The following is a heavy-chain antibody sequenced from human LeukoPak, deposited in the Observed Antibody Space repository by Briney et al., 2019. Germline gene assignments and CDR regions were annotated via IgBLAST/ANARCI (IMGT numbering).Heavy chain of an antibody. CDR1: GYTFTGYY. D-gene: IGHD3-10*01. CDR3: ARLNYYGSGSYYREAFDI. J-gene: IGHJ3*02. V-gene: IGHV1-2*02. Sequence: GASVKVSCKASGYTFTGYYMHWVRQAPGQGLEWMGWINPNSGGTNYAQKFQGRVTMTRDTSISTAYMELSRLRSDDTAVYYCARLNYYGSGSYYREAFDIWGQGTMVTVSS. CDR2: INPNSGGT.